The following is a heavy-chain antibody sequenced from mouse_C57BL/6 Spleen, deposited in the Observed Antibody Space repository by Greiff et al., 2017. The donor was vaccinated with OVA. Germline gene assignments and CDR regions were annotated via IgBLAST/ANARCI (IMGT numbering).Heavy chain of an antibody. D-gene: IGHD1-1*02. V-gene: IGHV1-15*01. CDR2: IDPETGGT. CDR1: GYTFTDYE. CDR3: TRRGGGLDYAMDY. Sequence: VKLLESGAELVRPGASVTLSCKASGYTFTDYEMHWVKQTPVHGLEWIGAIDPETGGTASNQKFKGKAILTADTSSSTAYMELRSLTSEYSAVYYGTRRGGGLDYAMDYWGQGTSVTVSS. J-gene: IGHJ4*01.